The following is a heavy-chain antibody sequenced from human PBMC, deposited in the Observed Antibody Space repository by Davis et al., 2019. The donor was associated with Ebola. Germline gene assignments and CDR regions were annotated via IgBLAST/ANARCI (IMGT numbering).Heavy chain of an antibody. J-gene: IGHJ4*02. D-gene: IGHD4-23*01. CDR3: ARDLGSPTVVNDY. CDR1: GYTFTSYG. CDR2: IIPILGIA. V-gene: IGHV1-69*04. Sequence: AASVKVSCKASGYTFTSYGISWVRQAPGQGLEWMGRIIPILGIANYAQKFQGRVTITADKSTSTAYMELSSLRSEDTAVYYCARDLGSPTVVNDYWGQGTLVTVSS.